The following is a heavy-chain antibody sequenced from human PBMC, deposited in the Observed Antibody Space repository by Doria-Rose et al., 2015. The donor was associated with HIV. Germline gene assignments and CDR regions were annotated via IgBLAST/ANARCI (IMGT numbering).Heavy chain of an antibody. CDR1: GDSISHYY. CDR3: ARVLSGTYDY. D-gene: IGHD1-26*01. CDR2: IYYTVIT. Sequence: QVQLQESGPGLVKPSETLSLTCSVSGDSISHYYWSWIRQPPGKGLEYIGDIYYTVITNYSPSLKSRVSMSIATSKTKFSRRLSSVTAADTAVYYCARVLSGTYDYWGQGTLVTVSS. J-gene: IGHJ4*02. V-gene: IGHV4-59*01.